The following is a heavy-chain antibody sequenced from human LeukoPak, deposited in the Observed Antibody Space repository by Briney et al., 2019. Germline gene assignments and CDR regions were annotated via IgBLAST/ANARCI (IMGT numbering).Heavy chain of an antibody. V-gene: IGHV4-4*02. CDR2: IYHSGST. D-gene: IGHD3-10*01. Sequence: SGTLSLTCAVSGGSISSSNWWSWVRQPPGKGLEWIGEIYHSGSTNYNPSLKSRVTISVDKSKNQFSLKLSSVTAADTAVYYCARGRDLWFGELYWFDPWGQGTLVTVSS. J-gene: IGHJ5*02. CDR1: GGSISSSNW. CDR3: ARGRDLWFGELYWFDP.